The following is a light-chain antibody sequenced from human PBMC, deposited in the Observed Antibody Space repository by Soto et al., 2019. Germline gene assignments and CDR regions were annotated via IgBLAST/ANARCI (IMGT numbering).Light chain of an antibody. CDR1: QSVSSSY. V-gene: IGKV3-20*01. J-gene: IGKJ2*01. CDR2: GAS. Sequence: EIVLTQSPATLSLSPGERATLSCRASQSVSSSYLAWYQQKPGQAPSLLIYGASSRATGIPDRFSGSGSGTDFTLTISRLEPEDFAVYYCQQYGRSAYTFGQGTKLEIK. CDR3: QQYGRSAYT.